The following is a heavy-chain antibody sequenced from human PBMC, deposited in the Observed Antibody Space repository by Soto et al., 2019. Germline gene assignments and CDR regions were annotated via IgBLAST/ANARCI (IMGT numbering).Heavy chain of an antibody. CDR3: ATDFIRGRSFDY. V-gene: IGHV1-24*01. J-gene: IGHJ4*02. CDR2: FDPEDGET. D-gene: IGHD3-16*01. Sequence: XSVKVSCKVSGYTLTELSMHWVRQAPGKGLEWMGGFDPEDGETIYAQKFQGRVTMTEDTSTDTAYMELSSLRPEDTAVYYCATDFIRGRSFDYWGQGTLVTVSS. CDR1: GYTLTELS.